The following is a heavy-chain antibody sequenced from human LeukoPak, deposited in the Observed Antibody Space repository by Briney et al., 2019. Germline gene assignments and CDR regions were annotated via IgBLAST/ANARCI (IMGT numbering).Heavy chain of an antibody. CDR2: ISYDGSNK. Sequence: GGSLRLSCAASGFTFSRSGMHWVRQAPGKGLEWVAVISYDGSNKYYADSVKGRFIISRDNSKNTLYLQMNSLRAEDTAVYYCARLGNGWFDPWGQGTLVTVSS. CDR1: GFTFSRSG. V-gene: IGHV3-30*03. J-gene: IGHJ5*02. D-gene: IGHD7-27*01. CDR3: ARLGNGWFDP.